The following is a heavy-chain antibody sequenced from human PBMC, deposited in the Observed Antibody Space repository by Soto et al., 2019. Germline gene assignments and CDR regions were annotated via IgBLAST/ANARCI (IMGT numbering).Heavy chain of an antibody. CDR2: ISGSGDDT. CDR3: AKDRVVRGVMGAFDQ. V-gene: IGHV3-23*01. D-gene: IGHD3-10*01. J-gene: IGHJ4*02. CDR1: GFTFSSYA. Sequence: EVQLLDSGGGLVQPGGSLRLSCAASGFTFSSYAMSWVRQAPGKGLEWVSTISGSGDDTYYVDSVKGRFTISRDNSKNTLYLQMNSMRAEDAAVYYCAKDRVVRGVMGAFDQWVQGTLVTVSS.